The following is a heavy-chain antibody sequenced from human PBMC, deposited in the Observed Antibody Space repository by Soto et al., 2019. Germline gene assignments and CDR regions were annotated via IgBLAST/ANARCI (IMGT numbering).Heavy chain of an antibody. V-gene: IGHV3-23*01. Sequence: EVQLLESGGGLVQPGGSLRLSCAASGFTFSSFAMSWVRQAPGKGLEWVSIICNSGGTTFYADSVKGRFTISRQTSKNTIFLQMSSLRAEDTAVYYCARGMTMDGTTRYFDYWGQGALVTVSS. CDR1: GFTFSSFA. D-gene: IGHD1-1*01. CDR3: ARGMTMDGTTRYFDY. CDR2: ICNSGGTT. J-gene: IGHJ4*02.